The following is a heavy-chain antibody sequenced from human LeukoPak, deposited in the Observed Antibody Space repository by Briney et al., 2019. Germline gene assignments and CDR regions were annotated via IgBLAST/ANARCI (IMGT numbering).Heavy chain of an antibody. Sequence: SLSLSRSPSALTVRSAGIRCVSHPARNWIACAALISSDGNDKLYGESVRGRFTISRDDSKSTLYLQMNSLRPEDTAVYYCTTKVIRGSSGDDYDDWGLGTLVTVSS. CDR3: TTKVIRGSSGDDYDD. CDR1: ALTVRSAG. J-gene: IGHJ4*02. D-gene: IGHD5-12*01. V-gene: IGHV3-30*03. CDR2: ISSDGNDK.